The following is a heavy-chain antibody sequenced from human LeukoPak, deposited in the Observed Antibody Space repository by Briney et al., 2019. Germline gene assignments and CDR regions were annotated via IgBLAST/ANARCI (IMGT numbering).Heavy chain of an antibody. Sequence: PGGSLRLSCAASGFTFSSYWMHWVRQAPGKGLVWVSRIHSDESSARYADSVKGRFTISRDNAKNTLSLQMNSLRAEDTAVYYCARDLVGALDFWGQGTLVTVSS. CDR3: ARDLVGALDF. V-gene: IGHV3-74*01. D-gene: IGHD1-26*01. CDR1: GFTFSSYW. CDR2: IHSDESSA. J-gene: IGHJ4*02.